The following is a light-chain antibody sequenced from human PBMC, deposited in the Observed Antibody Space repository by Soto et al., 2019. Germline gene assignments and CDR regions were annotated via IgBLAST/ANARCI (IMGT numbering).Light chain of an antibody. CDR2: DVS. V-gene: IGLV2-14*03. CDR3: SSYTSIDTWV. CDR1: SSDVGGYNY. J-gene: IGLJ1*01. Sequence: QSVLTQPASVSGSHGQSITITCTGTSSDVGGYNYVSWYQQHPGKAPKVLISDVSNRPSGISNRFSGSKSGNTASLTISGLQAEDEADYYCSSYTSIDTWVFGTGTKVTVL.